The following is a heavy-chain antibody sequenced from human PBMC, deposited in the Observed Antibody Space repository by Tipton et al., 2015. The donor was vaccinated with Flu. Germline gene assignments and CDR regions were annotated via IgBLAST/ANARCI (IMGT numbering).Heavy chain of an antibody. CDR1: GGSITSYY. CDR3: ARRKAAKAAFDI. Sequence: TLSLTCNVSGGSITSYYWAWIQQSAGKGLEWIGHIYFTGSTNYNPSLKSRLTMSVDTSKNQFSLKLTYVTSADTAVYYCARRKAAKAAFDIWGQGTMVTVSS. J-gene: IGHJ3*02. V-gene: IGHV4-59*01. CDR2: IYFTGST. D-gene: IGHD2-15*01.